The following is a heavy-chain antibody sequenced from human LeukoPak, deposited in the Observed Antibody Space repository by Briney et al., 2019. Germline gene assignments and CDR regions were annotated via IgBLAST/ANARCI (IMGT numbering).Heavy chain of an antibody. CDR2: IYRFGST. CDR1: GFSVGDNY. CDR3: VRDYFTTISGYHEYYLDL. J-gene: IGHJ4*01. Sequence: PGGSLRLSCEASGFSVGDNYMTWVRQAPGKGPEWVSVIYRFGSTIYADYVQGRFTITRDTSNNTLFLQMNSLRAEYTAVYYCVRDYFTTISGYHEYYLDLWGHGTLVTVSS. D-gene: IGHD3-22*01. V-gene: IGHV3-53*01.